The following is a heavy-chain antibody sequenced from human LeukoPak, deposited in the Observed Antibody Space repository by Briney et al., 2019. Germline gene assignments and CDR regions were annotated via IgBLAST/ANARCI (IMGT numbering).Heavy chain of an antibody. CDR3: ARVGKRWLRFIDY. D-gene: IGHD5-24*01. V-gene: IGHV1-18*01. Sequence: ASVKVSCKASGYTFTSYGISWVRQAPGQGLEWMGWISAYNGNTNYAQKFQGRVTMTRDTSISTAYMELSRLRSDDTAVYYCARVGKRWLRFIDYWGQGTLVTVSS. J-gene: IGHJ4*02. CDR2: ISAYNGNT. CDR1: GYTFTSYG.